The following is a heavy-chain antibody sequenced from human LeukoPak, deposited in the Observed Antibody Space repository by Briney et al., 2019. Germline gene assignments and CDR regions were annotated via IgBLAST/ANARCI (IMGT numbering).Heavy chain of an antibody. D-gene: IGHD2-2*01. Sequence: GGSLRLSCVASGFNFEDYGMSWVRQGPGKGLEWVSGINWNGGSTGYADSAKGRFTIYRDNAKNSLYLQMNSLRAEDTALYYCARDGPGYCISISCYIDLWGQGTLVTVSA. CDR2: INWNGGST. CDR1: GFNFEDYG. CDR3: ARDGPGYCISISCYIDL. V-gene: IGHV3-20*04. J-gene: IGHJ4*02.